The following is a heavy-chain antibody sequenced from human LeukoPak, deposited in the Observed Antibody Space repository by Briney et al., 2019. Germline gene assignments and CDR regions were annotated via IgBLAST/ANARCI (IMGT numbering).Heavy chain of an antibody. CDR1: GFTFSDYY. V-gene: IGHV3-11*01. CDR3: AKDRHYGYGVPYNWFDH. Sequence: GGSLRLSCAASGFTFSDYYMSWVRQAPGKGLEWLSYITSSGGTINYADSVKGRFTISRDDAKNSLYLQMNSLRAEDTAVYYCAKDRHYGYGVPYNWFDHWGQGTLVTVSS. D-gene: IGHD4-17*01. CDR2: ITSSGGTI. J-gene: IGHJ5*02.